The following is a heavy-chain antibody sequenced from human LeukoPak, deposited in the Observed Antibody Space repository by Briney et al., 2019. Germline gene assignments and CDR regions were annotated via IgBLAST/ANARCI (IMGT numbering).Heavy chain of an antibody. Sequence: GGSLRLSCAASGFTFSSYSMNWVRQAPGKGLEWVSHITASGTAMFYADSVKGRFAISRDNSKNTLYFQINSLRPEDTALYFCATVDDLDAFGIWGQGTLVTVSS. CDR3: ATVDDLDAFGI. J-gene: IGHJ3*02. CDR1: GFTFSSYS. V-gene: IGHV3-48*01. CDR2: ITASGTAM. D-gene: IGHD4-23*01.